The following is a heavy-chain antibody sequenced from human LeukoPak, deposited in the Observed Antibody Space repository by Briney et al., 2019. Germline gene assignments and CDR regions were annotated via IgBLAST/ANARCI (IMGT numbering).Heavy chain of an antibody. D-gene: IGHD3-22*01. CDR3: ARAYYYDSSGWFDY. CDR1: GGSISSYY. J-gene: IGHJ4*02. V-gene: IGHV4-59*12. CDR2: IYYSGST. Sequence: SETLSLTCTVSGGSISSYYWSWIRQPPGKGLEWIGYIYYSGSTNYNPSLKSRVTISVDTSKNHFSLNLSSVTAADTAVYYCARAYYYDSSGWFDYWGQGTLVTVSS.